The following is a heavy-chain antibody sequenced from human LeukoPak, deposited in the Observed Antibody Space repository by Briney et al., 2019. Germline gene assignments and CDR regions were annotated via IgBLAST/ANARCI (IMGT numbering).Heavy chain of an antibody. J-gene: IGHJ3*02. CDR1: GGSISSGGYY. CDR2: VYYSGST. V-gene: IGHV4-31*03. CDR3: ARETDAFDI. Sequence: SETLSLTCTVSGGSISSGGYYWSWIRQHPGKGLEWIGYVYYSGSTYYNPSLKSRVTISVDTPKNQFSQKLSSVTAADTAVYYCARETDAFDIWGQGTMVTVSS.